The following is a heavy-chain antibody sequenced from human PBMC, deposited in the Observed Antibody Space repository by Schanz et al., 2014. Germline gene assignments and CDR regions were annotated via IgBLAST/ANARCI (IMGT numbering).Heavy chain of an antibody. CDR2: IKSKVDGGTT. V-gene: IGHV3-15*01. CDR1: GFTFSTTW. D-gene: IGHD3-3*01. CDR3: TTVERITIFEVVPYYYYYMDV. Sequence: EVQLVESGGGLIKPGGSLRLSCLASGFTFSTTWMNWVRQAPGKGLEWVGRIKSKVDGGTTDNAAPVKGRFTISRDDSKNTLYLQMNSLKTEDTAVYYCTTVERITIFEVVPYYYYYMDVWGKGPTVTVSS. J-gene: IGHJ6*03.